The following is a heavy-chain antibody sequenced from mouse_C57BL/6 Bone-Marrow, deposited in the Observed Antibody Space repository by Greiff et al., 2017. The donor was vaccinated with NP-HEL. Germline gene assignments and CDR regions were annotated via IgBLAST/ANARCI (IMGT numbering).Heavy chain of an antibody. J-gene: IGHJ3*01. CDR1: GYAFTNYL. Sequence: QVQLKESGAELVRPGTSVKVSCKASGYAFTNYLIEWVKQRPGQGLEWIGVINPGSGGTNYNEKFKGKATLTADKSSSTAYMQLSSLTSEDSAVYFCARSQTGTVGVFAYWGQGTLVTVSA. V-gene: IGHV1-54*01. CDR3: ARSQTGTVGVFAY. CDR2: INPGSGGT. D-gene: IGHD4-1*01.